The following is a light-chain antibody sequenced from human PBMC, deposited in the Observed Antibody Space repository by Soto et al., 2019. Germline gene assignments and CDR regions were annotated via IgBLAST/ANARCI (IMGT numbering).Light chain of an antibody. V-gene: IGLV2-23*02. CDR1: SGDVGGYNL. J-gene: IGLJ1*01. CDR3: CSYAGNSEV. Sequence: QSALTQPASGSGSPGQSITIPCTGTSGDVGGYNLVSWYQQHPGKAPKLMIYGVTERPSGVSNRFSGSKSGNTASLTISGLQPDDEADYYCCSYAGNSEVFGTGTKLTVL. CDR2: GVT.